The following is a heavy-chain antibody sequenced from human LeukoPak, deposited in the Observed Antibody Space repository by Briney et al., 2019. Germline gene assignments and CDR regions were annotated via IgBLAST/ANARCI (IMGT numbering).Heavy chain of an antibody. CDR3: ARVRGYYDSSGYYSP. Sequence: GGSLRLSCAASEFTFSSFWMSWVRQAPGKGLEWVANIKQDGSEKYYVDSVKGRFTISRDNAKDSLYLQMNSLKAEDTAVYYCARVRGYYDSSGYYSPWGQGTLVTVSS. CDR2: IKQDGSEK. D-gene: IGHD3-22*01. J-gene: IGHJ5*02. V-gene: IGHV3-7*01. CDR1: EFTFSSFW.